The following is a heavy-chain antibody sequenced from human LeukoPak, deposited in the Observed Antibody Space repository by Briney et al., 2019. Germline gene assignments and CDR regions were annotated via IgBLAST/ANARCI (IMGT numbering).Heavy chain of an antibody. CDR3: ARDFPPGH. Sequence: MALETLSLTCTVSGGSISSYYWSWIRQPPGKGLEWIGYIYYSGSTNYNPSLKSRVTISVDTSKNQFSLKLSSVTAADTAVYYCARDFPPGHWGQGTLVTVSS. V-gene: IGHV4-59*01. CDR1: GGSISSYY. J-gene: IGHJ4*02. CDR2: IYYSGST.